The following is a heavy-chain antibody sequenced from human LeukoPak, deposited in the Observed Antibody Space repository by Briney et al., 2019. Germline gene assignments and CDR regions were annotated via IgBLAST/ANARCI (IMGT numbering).Heavy chain of an antibody. J-gene: IGHJ4*02. CDR1: GDSVSSNSAA. Sequence: SQTLSLTCAISGDSVSSNSAAWNWIRQSSSRGLEWLGRTYYRSQWYKDNAVSVKSRITINPDTSKNQFSLQLNSVTPEDTAVYYCAREQLGFDYWGQGTLVTVSS. CDR2: TYYRSQWYK. V-gene: IGHV6-1*01. D-gene: IGHD1-1*01. CDR3: AREQLGFDY.